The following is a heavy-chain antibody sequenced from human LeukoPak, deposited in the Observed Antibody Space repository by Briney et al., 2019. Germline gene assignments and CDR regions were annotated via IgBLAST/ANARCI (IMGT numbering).Heavy chain of an antibody. CDR2: IHYSGST. Sequence: SETLSLTCTVSGGSISSYYWSRIRQPPGKGLEWIGYIHYSGSTNYNPSLKSRATISVDTSKNQFSLKMSSVTAADTAVYYCARGYCSSTSCYRYYYYYMDVWGKGTTVTVSS. J-gene: IGHJ6*03. D-gene: IGHD2-2*01. CDR1: GGSISSYY. CDR3: ARGYCSSTSCYRYYYYYMDV. V-gene: IGHV4-59*01.